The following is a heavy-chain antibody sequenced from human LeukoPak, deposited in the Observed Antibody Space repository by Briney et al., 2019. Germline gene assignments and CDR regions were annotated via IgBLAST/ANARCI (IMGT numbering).Heavy chain of an antibody. CDR2: ISSSGGRT. CDR3: AKDVGGYGPFDY. D-gene: IGHD5-18*01. V-gene: IGHV3-23*01. J-gene: IGHJ4*02. Sequence: GGSLRLSCAASGFTFSSYAMNWVRQAPGKALEWVSAISSSGGRTYYADSVKGRFTISRDNSKNTLYLQMNSLTAEDTAVYYCAKDVGGYGPFDYWGQGTLVTVSS. CDR1: GFTFSSYA.